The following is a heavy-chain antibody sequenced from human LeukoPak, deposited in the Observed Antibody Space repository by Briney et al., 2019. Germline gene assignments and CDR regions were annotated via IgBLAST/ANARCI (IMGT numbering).Heavy chain of an antibody. CDR2: ISSSSSTI. Sequence: PGGSLRLSCAASGFTFSSYSMNWVRQAPGKGLEWVSYISSSSSTIYYADSVKGRFTISRDNAKNSLYLQMNSLRAEDTAVYYCARDRSRQLVPYFDYWGQGTLVTVSS. D-gene: IGHD6-13*01. CDR1: GFTFSSYS. CDR3: ARDRSRQLVPYFDY. V-gene: IGHV3-48*04. J-gene: IGHJ4*02.